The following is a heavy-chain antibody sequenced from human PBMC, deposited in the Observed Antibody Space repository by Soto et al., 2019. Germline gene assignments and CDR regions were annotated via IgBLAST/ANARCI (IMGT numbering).Heavy chain of an antibody. D-gene: IGHD1-1*01. Sequence: EVQLLQSGGGLVQPGGSLRLSCAASKFTFTNYAMNWVRHTPGVGLEWVSSISGSGGATYYADSVKGRFTISRDDSKSTLYLQMNSLRAEDTAIYYCGKSMTTTGKPYFDYWGQGTLVTVSS. CDR2: ISGSGGAT. J-gene: IGHJ4*02. CDR3: GKSMTTTGKPYFDY. V-gene: IGHV3-23*01. CDR1: KFTFTNYA.